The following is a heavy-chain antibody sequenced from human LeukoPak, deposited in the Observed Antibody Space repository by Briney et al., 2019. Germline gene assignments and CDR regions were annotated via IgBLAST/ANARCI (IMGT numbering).Heavy chain of an antibody. CDR3: ARAGSPGITIFGVVITQFWFDP. J-gene: IGHJ5*02. CDR1: GFTFSSYS. D-gene: IGHD3-3*01. V-gene: IGHV1-69*01. CDR2: IIPIFGTA. Sequence: PGGSLRLSCAASGFTFSSYSMSWVRQAPGQGLEWMGGIIPIFGTANYAQKFQGRVTITADESTSTAYMELSSLRSEDTAVYYCARAGSPGITIFGVVITQFWFDPWGQGTLVTVSS.